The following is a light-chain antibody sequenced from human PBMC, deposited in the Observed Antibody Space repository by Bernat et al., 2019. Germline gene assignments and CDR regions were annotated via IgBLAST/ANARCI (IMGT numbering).Light chain of an antibody. CDR2: DVS. CDR3: SSYTSSSTLYV. CDR1: SSDGGGYNY. V-gene: IGLV2-14*03. J-gene: IGLJ1*01. Sequence: QSALTQPASVSGSPGQSITISCTGTSSDGGGYNYVPWYQQHPGKAPKLIIHDVSDRPSGVSNRFSGSKSGNAASLTISGLQVEDEADYYCSSYTSSSTLYVLGTGTEVTVL.